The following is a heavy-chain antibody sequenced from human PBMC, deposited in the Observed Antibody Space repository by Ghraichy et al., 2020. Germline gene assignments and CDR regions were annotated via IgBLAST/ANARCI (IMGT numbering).Heavy chain of an antibody. CDR2: INSDGSST. V-gene: IGHV3-74*01. D-gene: IGHD3-10*01. CDR1: GFTFSSYW. Sequence: ETLSLTCAASGFTFSSYWMHWVRQAPGKGLVWVARINSDGSSTTYADYVKGRFTISRDNAKNTLYLQMNSLRVEDTAVYYCARVLNVYYYDYWGQGTLVTVSS. CDR3: ARVLNVYYYDY. J-gene: IGHJ4*02.